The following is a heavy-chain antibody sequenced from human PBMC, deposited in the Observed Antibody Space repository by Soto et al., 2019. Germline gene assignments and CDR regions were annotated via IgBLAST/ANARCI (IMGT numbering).Heavy chain of an antibody. CDR2: IWYDGSNK. CDR3: ARDLSRGYSYGSDY. CDR1: GFTFSSYG. Sequence: QVQLVESGGGVVQPGRSLRLSCAASGFTFSSYGMHWVRQAPGKGLEWVAVIWYDGSNKYYADSVKGRFTISRDNSKNTLYLQMNSLRAEDTAVYYCARDLSRGYSYGSDYWGQGTLVTASS. D-gene: IGHD5-18*01. V-gene: IGHV3-33*01. J-gene: IGHJ4*02.